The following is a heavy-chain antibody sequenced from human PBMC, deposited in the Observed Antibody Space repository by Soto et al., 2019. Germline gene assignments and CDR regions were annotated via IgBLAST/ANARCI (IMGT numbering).Heavy chain of an antibody. CDR3: ARGRYGDY. Sequence: QVHLVQSGAEVKKPGASVKVSCKASGYTFTSYGITWVRQAPGQGLEWMGWISAHNGNTDYAQKLQGRVIVTRDTSTSSAYMELSSLRSDDTAVYYCARGRYGDYWGQGALVTVSS. CDR2: ISAHNGNT. D-gene: IGHD1-1*01. V-gene: IGHV1-18*01. CDR1: GYTFTSYG. J-gene: IGHJ4*02.